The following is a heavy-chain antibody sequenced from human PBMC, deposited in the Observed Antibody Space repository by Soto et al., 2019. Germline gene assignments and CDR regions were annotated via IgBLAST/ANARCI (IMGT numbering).Heavy chain of an antibody. CDR2: IIPIFGTA. V-gene: IGHV1-69*01. CDR1: GGTFSSYA. D-gene: IGHD3-22*01. J-gene: IGHJ5*02. Sequence: QVQLVQSGAEVKKPGSSVKVSCKASGGTFSSYAISWVRQAPGQGLECMGGIIPIFGTANYAQKFQGRVTITADESTSTAYMELSSLRSEDTAVYYCARVEYYDSSGYPKFSWFDPGGKGPLVTVSS. CDR3: ARVEYYDSSGYPKFSWFDP.